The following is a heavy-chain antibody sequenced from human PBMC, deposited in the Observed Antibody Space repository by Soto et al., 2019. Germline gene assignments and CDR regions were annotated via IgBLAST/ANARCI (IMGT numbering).Heavy chain of an antibody. J-gene: IGHJ3*02. CDR1: GGSISSYY. D-gene: IGHD3-22*01. CDR2: IYYSGST. Sequence: PSETLSLACTVYGGSISSYYWSWIRQPPGKGLEWIGYIYYSGSTNYNPSLKSRVTISVDTSKNQFSLKLSSVTAADTAVYYCARAMGEYYYDSSGYYYRLEDAFDIWGQGTMVTVSS. CDR3: ARAMGEYYYDSSGYYYRLEDAFDI. V-gene: IGHV4-59*01.